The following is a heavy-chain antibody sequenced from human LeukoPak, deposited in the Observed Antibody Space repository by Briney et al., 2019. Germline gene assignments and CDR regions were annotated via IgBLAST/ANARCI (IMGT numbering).Heavy chain of an antibody. D-gene: IGHD2-2*01. V-gene: IGHV3-66*01. CDR1: GFTVSSNY. Sequence: PGGSLRLSCAASGFTVSSNYMSWVRQAPGKGLEWVSVIYSGGSTYYADSVKGRFTISRDNSKNTLYLQMNSLRAEDTAVYYCARDFPAAAMPDYYYGMDVWGQGTTVTVSS. J-gene: IGHJ6*02. CDR3: ARDFPAAAMPDYYYGMDV. CDR2: IYSGGST.